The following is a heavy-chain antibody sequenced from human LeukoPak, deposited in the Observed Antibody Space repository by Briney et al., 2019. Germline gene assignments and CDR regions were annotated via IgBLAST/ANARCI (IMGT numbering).Heavy chain of an antibody. D-gene: IGHD6-6*01. Sequence: PGGSLRLSCAASGFTFSSYSMNWVRQAPGKGLEWVSYISSSSSTIYYADSVKGRFTISRDNAKNSLYLQMNSLRAEDTAVYYCARREGSFDYWGQGTLVTVSS. V-gene: IGHV3-48*01. J-gene: IGHJ4*02. CDR2: ISSSSSTI. CDR3: ARREGSFDY. CDR1: GFTFSSYS.